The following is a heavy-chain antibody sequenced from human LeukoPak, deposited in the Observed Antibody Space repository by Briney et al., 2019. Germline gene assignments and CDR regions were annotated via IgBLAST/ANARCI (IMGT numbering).Heavy chain of an antibody. Sequence: SQILSLTCNVSGVSISDGRYYWAWIRQVPGKGLEWIGYKYYSGSAKHNPSLKSRLTISIDTPENQFSLHLSSVTAADTATYYCATPYCSGISCLDVFNVWGQGRRVTVSS. D-gene: IGHD2-2*01. V-gene: IGHV4-31*02. CDR1: GVSISDGRYY. CDR2: KYYSGSA. CDR3: ATPYCSGISCLDVFNV. J-gene: IGHJ3*01.